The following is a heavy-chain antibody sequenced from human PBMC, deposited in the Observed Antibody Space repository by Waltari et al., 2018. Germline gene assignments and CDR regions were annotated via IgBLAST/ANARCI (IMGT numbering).Heavy chain of an antibody. D-gene: IGHD3-16*02. Sequence: EVQLLESGGGLVQPGGSLRLSCAASGFTFSSYAMSWVRQAPGKGLEWVSAISGSGGSTYYADSVKGRFTISRDNSKNTLYLQMNSLRAEDTAVYYCAKATLTFGGVIASLDYWGQGTLVTVSS. CDR3: AKATLTFGGVIASLDY. CDR1: GFTFSSYA. V-gene: IGHV3-23*01. CDR2: ISGSGGST. J-gene: IGHJ4*02.